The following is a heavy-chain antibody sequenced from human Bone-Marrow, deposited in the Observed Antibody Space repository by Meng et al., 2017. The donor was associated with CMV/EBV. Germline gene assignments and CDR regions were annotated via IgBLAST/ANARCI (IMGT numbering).Heavy chain of an antibody. J-gene: IGHJ5*02. CDR3: ARRLPGGWFAP. V-gene: IGHV4-39*07. CDR2: IYYSGST. CDR1: GGSISSSSDY. D-gene: IGHD1-14*01. Sequence: GSLRLSCTVSGGSISSSSDYWGWIRQPPGKGLEWIGSIYYSGSTYYNPSLKSRVTISVDTSKNQSSLKLSSVTAADTAVYYCARRLPGGWFAPWGQGTRVTGSS.